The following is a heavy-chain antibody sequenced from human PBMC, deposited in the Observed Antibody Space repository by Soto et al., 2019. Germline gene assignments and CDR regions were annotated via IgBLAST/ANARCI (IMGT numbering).Heavy chain of an antibody. J-gene: IGHJ4*02. CDR1: GFTVSNNY. V-gene: IGHV3-53*01. CDR2: IYSGGYT. D-gene: IGHD2-2*01. Sequence: EVQLVESGGGLIQPGGSLRLSCAVSGFTVSNNYMSWVRQAPGKGLEGVSVIYSGGYTAYGDSVKGRFTISRDNSKNTLNLKKNSGGADDTAGFYCGTSRGGGGYWGQGTLVTVSS. CDR3: GTSRGGGGY.